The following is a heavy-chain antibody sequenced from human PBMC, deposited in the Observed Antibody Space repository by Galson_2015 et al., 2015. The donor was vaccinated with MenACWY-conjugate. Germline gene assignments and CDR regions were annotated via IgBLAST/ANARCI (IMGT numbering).Heavy chain of an antibody. J-gene: IGHJ4*02. Sequence: HVQLQESGPGLVKPSETLSLTCTVSGGSASSSGYYWTWIRQPPGKGLEWIGLIYDSGTTKYNPSLKGRVTISLDTSKNQVSLKLSSVTAADTAVYYCAREFSYWGQGTLVTVSS. V-gene: IGHV4-61*08. CDR3: AREFSY. D-gene: IGHD2/OR15-2a*01. CDR1: GGSASSSGYY. CDR2: IYDSGTT.